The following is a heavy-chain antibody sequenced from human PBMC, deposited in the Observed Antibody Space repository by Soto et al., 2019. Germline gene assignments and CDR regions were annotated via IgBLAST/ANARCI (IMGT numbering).Heavy chain of an antibody. Sequence: VASVKVSCKASGGTFSSYAISWVRQAPGQGLEWMGGIIPIFGTANYAQKFQGRVTITADESTSAAYMELSSLRSEDTAVYYCARGGSNYDFWSGYSLYYYYGMDVWGQGTTVTVSS. J-gene: IGHJ6*02. V-gene: IGHV1-69*13. CDR2: IIPIFGTA. CDR3: ARGGSNYDFWSGYSLYYYYGMDV. CDR1: GGTFSSYA. D-gene: IGHD3-3*01.